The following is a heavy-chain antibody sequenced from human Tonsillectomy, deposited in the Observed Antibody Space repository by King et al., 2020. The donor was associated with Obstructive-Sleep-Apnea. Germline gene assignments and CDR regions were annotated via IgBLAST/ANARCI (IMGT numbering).Heavy chain of an antibody. D-gene: IGHD3-22*01. Sequence: VQLVESGGGLVQPGGSLKLSCAASGFTFSGSAMHWVRQASGKGLEWVGRIRSKANSYAPAYAESVKGRFTISRDDSKNTAYLKMNSLKTEDTAVYYCTSRYDSSGYWNYGMDVWGQGTTVTVSS. CDR2: IRSKANSYAP. J-gene: IGHJ6*02. CDR1: GFTFSGSA. CDR3: TSRYDSSGYWNYGMDV. V-gene: IGHV3-73*01.